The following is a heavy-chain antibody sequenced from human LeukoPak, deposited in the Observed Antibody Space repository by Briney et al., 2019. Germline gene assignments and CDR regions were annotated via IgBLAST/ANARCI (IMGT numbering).Heavy chain of an antibody. D-gene: IGHD4-17*01. Sequence: LSGGSLRLSCAASGFTFSSYWMHWVRQAPGKGLVWVSRINSDGSSTSYADSVKGRFTISRDNAKNTLYLQMNSLRAEDTAVYYCARTVTKPRVYYGMDVWGQGTTVTVSS. V-gene: IGHV3-74*01. J-gene: IGHJ6*02. CDR2: INSDGSST. CDR3: ARTVTKPRVYYGMDV. CDR1: GFTFSSYW.